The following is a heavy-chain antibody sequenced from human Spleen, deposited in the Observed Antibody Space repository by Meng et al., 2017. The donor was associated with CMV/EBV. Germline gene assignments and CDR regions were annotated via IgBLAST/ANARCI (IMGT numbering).Heavy chain of an antibody. CDR1: GDSITGYY. CDR2: VSYSGTT. J-gene: IGHJ5*02. Sequence: GSLRLSCSVSGDSITGYYWTWIRQPLGKGLEWIGTVSYSGTTNYNPSLKRRVTMFLDTSKTQFSLKLNSVTPADTALYYCARGHGGGDHTWFDPWGQGSLVTVSS. V-gene: IGHV4-59*01. D-gene: IGHD3-16*01. CDR3: ARGHGGGDHTWFDP.